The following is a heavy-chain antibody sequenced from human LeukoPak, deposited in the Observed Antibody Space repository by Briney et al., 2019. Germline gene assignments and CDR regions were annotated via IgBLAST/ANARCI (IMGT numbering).Heavy chain of an antibody. Sequence: SETLSLTCTVCGDSISSSGYYWGWIRQSPGKGLEWIGTINYSGNTYYNPSLKSRVTISVDTSKNQFSLKLSSVTAADTAVYYCARDTAMVTGSYYYGMDVWGQGTTVTVSS. CDR3: ARDTAMVTGSYYYGMDV. V-gene: IGHV4-39*07. CDR1: GDSISSSGYY. D-gene: IGHD5-18*01. CDR2: INYSGNT. J-gene: IGHJ6*02.